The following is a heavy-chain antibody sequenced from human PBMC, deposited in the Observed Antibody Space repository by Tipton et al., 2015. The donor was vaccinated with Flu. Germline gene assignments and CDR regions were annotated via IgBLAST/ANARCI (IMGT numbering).Heavy chain of an antibody. Sequence: TLSLTYTVSGGSISSSSYYWGWIRQPPGKGLEWIGSIYYSGSTYYNPSLKSRVTISVDTSKNQFSLKLSSVTAAGTAVYYCARESTTYSSGWYRVADAFDIWGQGTMVTVSS. D-gene: IGHD6-19*01. CDR1: GGSISSSSYY. J-gene: IGHJ3*02. CDR2: IYYSGST. CDR3: ARESTTYSSGWYRVADAFDI. V-gene: IGHV4-39*07.